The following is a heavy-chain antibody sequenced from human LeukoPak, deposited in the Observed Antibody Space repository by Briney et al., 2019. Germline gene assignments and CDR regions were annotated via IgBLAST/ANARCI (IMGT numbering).Heavy chain of an antibody. J-gene: IGHJ4*02. D-gene: IGHD6-6*01. CDR2: IRYDGSNK. Sequence: GGSLRLSCAASGFTFNSYGMHWVRQAPGKGLEWVAFIRYDGSNKYYADSVKGRFTISRDNSKNTLYLQMNSLRAEDTAVYYCAKGIGLMSIAGLFDFWGQGTLVTVSS. CDR1: GFTFNSYG. V-gene: IGHV3-30*02. CDR3: AKGIGLMSIAGLFDF.